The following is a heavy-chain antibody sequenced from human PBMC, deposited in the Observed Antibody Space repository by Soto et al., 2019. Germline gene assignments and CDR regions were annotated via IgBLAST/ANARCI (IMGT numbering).Heavy chain of an antibody. CDR3: ARVERGTATTVVDAFDI. V-gene: IGHV4-34*01. CDR2: MSHSGGT. D-gene: IGHD1-1*01. Sequence: QVQLQQWGAGLLKPSETLSLTCAVFGGSVNSGNYYWSWIRQPPGKGLEWIGEMSHSGGTHFNPSLKRRVTKSVDTSKNPFSLKMSSVTAAATAQYYCARVERGTATTVVDAFDIWGPGTMVTVSS. J-gene: IGHJ3*02. CDR1: GGSVNSGNYY.